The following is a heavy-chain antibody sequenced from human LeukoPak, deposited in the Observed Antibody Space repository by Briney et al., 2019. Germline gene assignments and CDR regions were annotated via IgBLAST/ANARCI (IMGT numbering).Heavy chain of an antibody. D-gene: IGHD4/OR15-4a*01. CDR2: IGGGGRDT. CDR1: GFTFSTYA. Sequence: GGSLRPSCAASGFTFSTYAMSWVRQAPGKGLEWLSTIGGGGRDTFYADSVKGRFTVSRDNSKNALYLQMSSLRAEDTAVYFCAKNRGANYYNYYMDVWGKGTTVTVSS. V-gene: IGHV3-23*01. CDR3: AKNRGANYYNYYMDV. J-gene: IGHJ6*03.